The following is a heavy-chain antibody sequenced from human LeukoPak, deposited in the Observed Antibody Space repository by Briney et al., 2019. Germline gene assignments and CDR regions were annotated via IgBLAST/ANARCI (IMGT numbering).Heavy chain of an antibody. J-gene: IGHJ4*02. Sequence: ASVKVSCKASGYTFTGYYMHWVRQAPGQGLEWMGWINPNSGGTNYAQKFQGWVTMTRDTSISTAYMELSRLRSDDMAVYYCARTIAVAGPYYFDYWGQGTLVTVSS. CDR2: INPNSGGT. D-gene: IGHD6-19*01. CDR1: GYTFTGYY. V-gene: IGHV1-2*04. CDR3: ARTIAVAGPYYFDY.